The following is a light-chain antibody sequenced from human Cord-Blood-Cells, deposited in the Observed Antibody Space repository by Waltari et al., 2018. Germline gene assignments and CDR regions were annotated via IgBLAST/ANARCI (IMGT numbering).Light chain of an antibody. V-gene: IGLV3-19*01. CDR1: SLRSYY. Sequence: SSELTQDPAVSVALGQTVRITCQGDSLRSYYASWYQQKPGQAPVLVIYGKNNRPSGIPDRFSGSSSGNAASLTITGAQAEDEADYYCNSRESSGKRVFGGGTKLTVL. J-gene: IGLJ2*01. CDR2: GKN. CDR3: NSRESSGKRV.